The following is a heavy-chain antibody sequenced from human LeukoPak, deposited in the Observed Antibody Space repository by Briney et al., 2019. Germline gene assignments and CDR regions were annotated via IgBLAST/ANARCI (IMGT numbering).Heavy chain of an antibody. D-gene: IGHD3-9*01. J-gene: IGHJ4*02. CDR3: AKSRGLRYFDWSD. CDR1: GFTFSSFW. Sequence: GGSLRLSCAASGFTFSSFWRTWVRQAPGKGLEWVANIKQDGSEKYYVDSVKGRFTISRDNAKNSLYLQMNSLRAEDTAVYYCAKSRGLRYFDWSDWGQGTLVTVSS. CDR2: IKQDGSEK. V-gene: IGHV3-7*03.